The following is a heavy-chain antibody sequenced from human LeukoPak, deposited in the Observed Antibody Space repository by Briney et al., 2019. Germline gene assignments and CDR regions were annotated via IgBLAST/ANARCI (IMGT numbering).Heavy chain of an antibody. CDR3: ASIEVFGYYFDY. Sequence: SGTLSLTCAVSGGSITSSNWWSWVRRPPGKGLEWIGEIYHSGSTNYNPSLKSRVTMSVDNSKNQFSLKLTSVTAADTAVYYCASIEVFGYYFDYWGQGTLVTVSS. CDR2: IYHSGST. J-gene: IGHJ4*02. D-gene: IGHD3-16*01. CDR1: GGSITSSNW. V-gene: IGHV4-4*02.